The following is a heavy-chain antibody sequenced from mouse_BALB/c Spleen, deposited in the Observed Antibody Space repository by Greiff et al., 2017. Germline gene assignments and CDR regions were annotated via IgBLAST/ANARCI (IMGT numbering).Heavy chain of an antibody. Sequence: QVQLQQSGAELAKPGASAKMSCKASGYTFTSYWMHWVKQRPGQGLEWIGYINPSTGYTEYNQKFKDKATLTADKSSSTAYMQLSSLTSEDSAVYYCARVTTVVRDYWGQGTTLTVSS. CDR1: GYTFTSYW. J-gene: IGHJ2*01. CDR3: ARVTTVVRDY. D-gene: IGHD1-1*01. CDR2: INPSTGYT. V-gene: IGHV1-7*01.